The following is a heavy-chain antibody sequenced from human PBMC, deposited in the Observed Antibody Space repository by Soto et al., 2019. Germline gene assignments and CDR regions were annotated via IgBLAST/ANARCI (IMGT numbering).Heavy chain of an antibody. CDR3: GRVMIGTSRHTDSDY. J-gene: IGHJ4*02. V-gene: IGHV4-39*01. D-gene: IGHD2-8*01. CDR2: IDYNGVT. Sequence: ETLSLTCTVSGASISSRDYYWGWIRQTPGKGLEWIGNIDYNGVTYYNPSLKSRVTVSKDTSKNQFSLKVASVTAADTAIYYCGRVMIGTSRHTDSDYWGQGTQVTVSS. CDR1: GASISSRDYY.